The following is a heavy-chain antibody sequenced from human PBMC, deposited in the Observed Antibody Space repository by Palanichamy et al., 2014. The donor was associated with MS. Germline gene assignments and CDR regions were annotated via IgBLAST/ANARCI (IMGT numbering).Heavy chain of an antibody. Sequence: EVQLLASGGALVQPGGSLRLSCAAFGFTFSNYAMNWVRQAPGKGLEWVSAITGSDGATYYADSVKGRFTISRDNSKDTLYLQMDSLRSEDTAVYYCAKDQTGCSGGRRVREFDYWGQGTLVTVSS. J-gene: IGHJ4*02. D-gene: IGHD2-15*01. V-gene: IGHV3-23*01. CDR3: AKDQTGCSGGRRVREFDY. CDR2: ITGSDGAT. CDR1: GFTFSNYA.